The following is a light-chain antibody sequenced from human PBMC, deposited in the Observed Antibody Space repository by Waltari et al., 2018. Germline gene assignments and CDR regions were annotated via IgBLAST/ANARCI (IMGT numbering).Light chain of an antibody. J-gene: IGLJ3*02. Sequence: QSALTQPASVSVSPGQSITISFTGTSNDIGDYNYVSLYQHHSGKAPNLRIYDATERPSGVSNRLPGSKSGNTASLTISGLQADDEADYYCTSFSTISTSLFGGGTKVTVL. CDR2: DAT. V-gene: IGLV2-14*03. CDR1: SNDIGDYNY. CDR3: TSFSTISTSL.